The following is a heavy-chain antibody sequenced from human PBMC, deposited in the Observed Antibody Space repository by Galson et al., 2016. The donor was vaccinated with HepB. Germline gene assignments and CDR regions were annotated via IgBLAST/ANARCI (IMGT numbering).Heavy chain of an antibody. J-gene: IGHJ4*02. CDR2: IYGGGST. V-gene: IGHV3-53*01. CDR1: GFTVSGNY. D-gene: IGHD3-16*01. Sequence: SLRLSCAVSGFTVSGNYMSWVRQAPGKGLEWVSIIYGGGSTYYADSVKGRFTISRDISKNTLYLQMSSLRVEDTAVYYCAGREVRLGQLWAGDYWGQGTLVTVSS. CDR3: AGREVRLGQLWAGDY.